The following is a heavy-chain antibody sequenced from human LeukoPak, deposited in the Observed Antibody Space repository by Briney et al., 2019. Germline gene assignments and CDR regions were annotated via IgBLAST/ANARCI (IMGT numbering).Heavy chain of an antibody. D-gene: IGHD1-26*01. CDR1: GYTFSGYY. CDR2: IIPGFGTA. Sequence: SVKVSCKASGYTFSGYYIHWVRQAPGQGLEWMGGIIPGFGTANYAQQFQGRLTITADESPSTVHMELRSLRSEDTAVYYCARESGSYYADAFDIWGQGTMVTISS. V-gene: IGHV1-69*13. J-gene: IGHJ3*02. CDR3: ARESGSYYADAFDI.